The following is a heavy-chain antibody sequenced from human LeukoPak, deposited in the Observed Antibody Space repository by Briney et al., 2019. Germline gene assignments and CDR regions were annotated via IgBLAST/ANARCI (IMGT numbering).Heavy chain of an antibody. D-gene: IGHD1-1*01. Sequence: PSETLSLTCTVSGGSISSHYWSWIRQPPGKGLEWIGYTYYSGSTNYNPSLKSRVTISVDTSKNQFSLKLSSVTAADTAVYYCARRYVDPGTWNGYYFDYWGQGTLVTVSS. CDR2: TYYSGST. V-gene: IGHV4-59*11. J-gene: IGHJ4*02. CDR1: GGSISSHY. CDR3: ARRYVDPGTWNGYYFDY.